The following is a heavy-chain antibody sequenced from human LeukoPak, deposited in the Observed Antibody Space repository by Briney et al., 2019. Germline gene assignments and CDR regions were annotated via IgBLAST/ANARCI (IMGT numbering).Heavy chain of an antibody. Sequence: SETLSLTCTVSGGSISSYYWSWIRQPPGEGLEWIGYIYYSGSTNYDPSLKSRVTISVDTSKNQFSLKLSSVTAADTAVYYCVVVVPAAILYNYSYMDVWGKGTTVTVSS. D-gene: IGHD2-2*01. CDR2: IYYSGST. CDR3: VVVVPAAILYNYSYMDV. J-gene: IGHJ6*03. V-gene: IGHV4-59*08. CDR1: GGSISSYY.